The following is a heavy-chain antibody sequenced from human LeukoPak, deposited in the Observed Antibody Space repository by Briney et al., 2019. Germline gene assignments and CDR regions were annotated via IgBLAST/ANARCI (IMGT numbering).Heavy chain of an antibody. CDR2: IYYSGST. Sequence: SETVSLTCTVSGGSISSSIYYWGWIRQPPGKGLEWIGSIYYSGSTYYNPSLKSRVTMSVDTSKNQFSLKLSSVTAADTAVYYCARVHPFGERYFDWGQGTLVTVSS. V-gene: IGHV4-39*07. CDR1: GGSISSSIYY. CDR3: ARVHPFGERYFD. D-gene: IGHD3-9*01. J-gene: IGHJ4*02.